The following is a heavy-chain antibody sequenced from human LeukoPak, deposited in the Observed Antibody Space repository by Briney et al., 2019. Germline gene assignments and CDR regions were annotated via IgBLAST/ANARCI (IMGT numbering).Heavy chain of an antibody. J-gene: IGHJ4*02. D-gene: IGHD3-22*01. Sequence: SETLSLTCSVSGASTTSYYWNWIRQAPGKGLEWIGYIYSDGTTSYSPSLRSRVTISIDTSRNQFSLKLSSVTAADAAVYYCARDTRSYDTSGHYYFDYWGQGALVTVSS. CDR1: GASTTSYY. CDR2: IYSDGTT. CDR3: ARDTRSYDTSGHYYFDY. V-gene: IGHV4-59*01.